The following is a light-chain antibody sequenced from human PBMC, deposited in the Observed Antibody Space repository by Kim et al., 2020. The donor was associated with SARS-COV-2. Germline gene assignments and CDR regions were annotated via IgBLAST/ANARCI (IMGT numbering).Light chain of an antibody. CDR1: QDISNY. J-gene: IGKJ5*01. CDR2: DAS. V-gene: IGKV1-33*01. Sequence: DIQMTQSPSSLSASVGDRVTITCQASQDISNYLNWYQQKPGKAPKLLIYDASNLETGVPSRFSGSGSGTDFTFTISSLQPEDIATYYSQQYDYLLITFGEGTRLGIK. CDR3: QQYDYLLIT.